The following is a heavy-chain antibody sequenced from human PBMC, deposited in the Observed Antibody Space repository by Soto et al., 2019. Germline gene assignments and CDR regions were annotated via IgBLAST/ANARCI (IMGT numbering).Heavy chain of an antibody. CDR2: IRDKVNKYAT. CDR1: GFTFSGSA. Sequence: EVQLVESGGGLVQPGGSLKLSCAASGFTFSGSAIHWVRQASGKGLEWVGRIRDKVNKYATAYAASVTGRFTISRDDSKNMAYLQMNSLKTDDTAVYYCGYDFWCGYDSVGQTSGMDVWGQGTTVTVSS. J-gene: IGHJ6*02. CDR3: GYDFWCGYDSVGQTSGMDV. D-gene: IGHD3-3*01. V-gene: IGHV3-73*02.